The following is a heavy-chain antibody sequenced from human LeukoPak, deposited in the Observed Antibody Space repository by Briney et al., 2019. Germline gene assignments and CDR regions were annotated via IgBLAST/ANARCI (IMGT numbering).Heavy chain of an antibody. CDR3: ARGYSSGWKNYYFDY. D-gene: IGHD6-19*01. CDR2: IISIFGTA. CDR1: GGTFSSYA. J-gene: IGHJ4*02. V-gene: IGHV1-69*13. Sequence: ASVKVSCKASGGTFSSYAISWVRQAPGQGLEWMGGIISIFGTANYAQKFQGRVTITADESTSTAYMELSSLRSEDTAVYYCARGYSSGWKNYYFDYWGQGTLVTVSS.